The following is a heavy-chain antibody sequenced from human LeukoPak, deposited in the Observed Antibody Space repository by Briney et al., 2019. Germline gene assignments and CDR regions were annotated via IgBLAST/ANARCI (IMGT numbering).Heavy chain of an antibody. CDR1: GASISSYY. D-gene: IGHD6-19*01. Sequence: SETLSLTCTVSGASISSYYWSWIRQPPGKGLEWIAFIYYSGSTNYNPSLKSRVTISVDTSKSQFSLKLSSVTAADTAVYYCARTFRGGWYYFDYLGQGTLVTVSS. J-gene: IGHJ4*02. CDR2: IYYSGST. V-gene: IGHV4-59*01. CDR3: ARTFRGGWYYFDY.